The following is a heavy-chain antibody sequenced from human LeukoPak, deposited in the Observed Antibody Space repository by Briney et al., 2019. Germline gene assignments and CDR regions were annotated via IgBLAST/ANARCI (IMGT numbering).Heavy chain of an antibody. CDR2: ISSSSSYI. V-gene: IGHV3-21*01. J-gene: IGHJ4*02. CDR1: GFTFSSYS. Sequence: GGSLRLSCAASGFTFSSYSMNWVRQAPGEGLEWVSSISSSSSYIYYADSVKGRFTISRDNAKNSLYLQMNSLRAEDTAVYYCGRGGKVEQLVLARWGQGSLVTVSS. CDR3: GRGGKVEQLVLAR. D-gene: IGHD6-13*01.